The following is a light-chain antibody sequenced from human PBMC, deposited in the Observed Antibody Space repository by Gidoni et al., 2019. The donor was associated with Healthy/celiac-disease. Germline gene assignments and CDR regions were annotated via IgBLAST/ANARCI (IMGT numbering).Light chain of an antibody. J-gene: IGKJ3*01. Sequence: AIRMTQSPSSFSASTGDRVTITCRASQGISSYLAWYQQKPGKAPKLLIYAASTLQSGVPSRFSGSGSGTDFTLTISCLQSEDFATYYCQQYYSLITFGPGTKVDIK. CDR2: AAS. CDR1: QGISSY. V-gene: IGKV1-8*01. CDR3: QQYYSLIT.